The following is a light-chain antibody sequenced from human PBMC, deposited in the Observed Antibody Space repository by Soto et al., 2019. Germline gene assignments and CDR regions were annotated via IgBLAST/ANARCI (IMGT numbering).Light chain of an antibody. CDR3: TSHTASSTWV. CDR2: EVT. CDR1: ISDVGYDNY. J-gene: IGLJ3*02. Sequence: QSVLTQPASVSGSPGQSITISCTGTISDVGYDNYVSWFQQHPGKAPKLMIYEVTRRPSGVSNRFSGSKSANTASLTISGLQAEDEADYYCTSHTASSTWVFGGGTQLNVL. V-gene: IGLV2-14*01.